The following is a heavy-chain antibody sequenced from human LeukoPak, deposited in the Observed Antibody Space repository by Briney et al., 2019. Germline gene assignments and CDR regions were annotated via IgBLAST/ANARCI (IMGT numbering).Heavy chain of an antibody. CDR3: ARDRGSGLPGAFYI. CDR2: IYYTGTT. D-gene: IGHD3-10*01. Sequence: SETLSLTCTVSGGSVNSGSCYWSWVRQPPGKGLEWIGYIYYTGTTNCNPSLKSRVTISVDTSKNQFSLKLSSVTAADTAMYYCARDRGSGLPGAFYIWGQGTMVTVSS. V-gene: IGHV4-61*01. J-gene: IGHJ3*02. CDR1: GGSVNSGSCY.